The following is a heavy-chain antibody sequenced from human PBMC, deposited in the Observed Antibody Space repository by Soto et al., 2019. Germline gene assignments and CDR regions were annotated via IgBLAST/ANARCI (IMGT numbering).Heavy chain of an antibody. CDR1: GGPFNSYD. Sequence: VASVKVSCKASGGPFNSYDINWVRQAPGQGLEWMGGIIPIVETPKYAQKFQGGVTITADESTNTVYMELSSLRSEDTAMYYCARLSRPNYYDTSGFFKDNWFDPWGQGTLVTVSS. CDR3: ARLSRPNYYDTSGFFKDNWFDP. CDR2: IIPIVETP. V-gene: IGHV1-69*13. J-gene: IGHJ5*02. D-gene: IGHD3-22*01.